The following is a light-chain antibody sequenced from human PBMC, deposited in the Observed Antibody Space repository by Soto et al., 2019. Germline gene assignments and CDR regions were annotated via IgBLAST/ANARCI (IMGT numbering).Light chain of an antibody. CDR3: QQSYSTHPIT. CDR2: AAS. V-gene: IGKV1-39*01. J-gene: IGKJ5*01. CDR1: QSVNTY. Sequence: DIPVTQSPSSLSASVGDRVTITCRASQSVNTYLNWYQQKPGKATKLLIYAASSLQSGVPSRFSGSGSGTDFTLTISSLQPEDFATYYCQQSYSTHPITFGQGTRLEI.